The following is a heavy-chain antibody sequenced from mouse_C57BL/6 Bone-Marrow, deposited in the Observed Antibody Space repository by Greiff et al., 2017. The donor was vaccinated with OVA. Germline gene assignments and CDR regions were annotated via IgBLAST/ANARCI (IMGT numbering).Heavy chain of an antibody. Sequence: QVQLQQSGAELVKPGASVKLSCKASGYTFTEYTIHWVKQRSGQGLEWIGWIYPGSGSIKYNEKFKDKATLTADKSSSTVYMELSRLTSEDSAVYFCARHERSLYYGSSYWFADWGQGTLVTVSA. J-gene: IGHJ3*01. CDR2: IYPGSGSI. V-gene: IGHV1-62-2*01. D-gene: IGHD1-1*01. CDR1: GYTFTEYT. CDR3: ARHERSLYYGSSYWFAD.